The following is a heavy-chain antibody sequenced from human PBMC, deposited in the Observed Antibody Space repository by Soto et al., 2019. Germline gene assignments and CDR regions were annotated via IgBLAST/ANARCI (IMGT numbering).Heavy chain of an antibody. CDR2: ISGSGGST. J-gene: IGHJ6*02. D-gene: IGHD1-1*01. V-gene: IGHV3-23*01. CDR3: AKDQLQGYYYYGMDV. CDR1: GFTFSSYA. Sequence: GGSLRLSCAASGFTFSSYAMSWVRQAPGKGLEWVSAISGSGGSTYYADSVKGRFTISRDNSKNTLYLQMNSLRAEDTAVYYCAKDQLQGYYYYGMDVWGQGTTVTVSS.